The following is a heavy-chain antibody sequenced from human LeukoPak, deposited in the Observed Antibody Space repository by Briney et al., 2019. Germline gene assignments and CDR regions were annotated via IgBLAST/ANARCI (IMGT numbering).Heavy chain of an antibody. D-gene: IGHD2-15*01. V-gene: IGHV4-34*01. CDR3: ASSGLEDCSGGSCLDY. CDR2: INHSGST. Sequence: SETLSLTCAVYGGSFSGYYWSWIRQPPGKGLEWIGEINHSGSTNYNPSLKSRVTISVDTSKNQFSLKLSSVTAVDTAVYYCASSGLEDCSGGSCLDYWGQGTLVTVSS. J-gene: IGHJ4*02. CDR1: GGSFSGYY.